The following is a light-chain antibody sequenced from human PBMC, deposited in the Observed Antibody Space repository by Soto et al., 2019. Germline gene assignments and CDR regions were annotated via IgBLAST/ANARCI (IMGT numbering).Light chain of an antibody. V-gene: IGLV2-14*01. Sequence: QSALTQPASVSGSPGQSITISCTGTSSDVGSYNSVSWYQQHPGKAPKLVIYAVSNRPSGVSSRFSGSKSGNTASLTMSGLQAEDEATYYCSSYTTSSTLLIFGGGTKLTVL. CDR1: SSDVGSYNS. CDR3: SSYTTSSTLLI. CDR2: AVS. J-gene: IGLJ2*01.